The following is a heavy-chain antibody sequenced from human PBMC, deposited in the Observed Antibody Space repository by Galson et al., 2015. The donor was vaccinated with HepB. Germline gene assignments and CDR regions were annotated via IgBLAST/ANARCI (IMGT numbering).Heavy chain of an antibody. CDR2: ISYDGSNK. J-gene: IGHJ4*02. CDR1: GFTFSSYA. V-gene: IGHV3-30*04. D-gene: IGHD3-10*01. Sequence: SLRLSCAASGFTFSSYAMHWVRQAPGKGLEWVAVISYDGSNKYYADSVKGRFTISRDNSKNTLYLQMNSLRAEDTAVYYCARDVSAGSYSLYYFDYWGQGTLVTVSS. CDR3: ARDVSAGSYSLYYFDY.